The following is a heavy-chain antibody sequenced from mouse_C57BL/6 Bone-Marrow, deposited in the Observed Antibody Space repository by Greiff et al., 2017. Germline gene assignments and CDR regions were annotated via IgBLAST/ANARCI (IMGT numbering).Heavy chain of an antibody. D-gene: IGHD2-12*01. CDR1: GFTFSSYG. V-gene: IGHV5-6*01. CDR2: ISSGGSYT. Sequence: EVQVVESGGDLVKPGGSLKLSCAASGFTFSSYGMSWVRQTPDQRLEWVATISSGGSYTYYPDSVKGRFTISRDNAKNTLYLQMSSLKSEDTAMYYCARNSPFAYWGQGTLVTVSA. J-gene: IGHJ3*01. CDR3: ARNSPFAY.